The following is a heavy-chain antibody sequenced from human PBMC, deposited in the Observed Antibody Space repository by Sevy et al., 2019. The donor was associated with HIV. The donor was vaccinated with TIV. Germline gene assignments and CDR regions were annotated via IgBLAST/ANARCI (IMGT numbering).Heavy chain of an antibody. Sequence: GESLKISCAASGFTFSSYSMNWVRQAPGKGLEWVSSISSSSSYIYYADSVKGRFTISRDNAKNSLYLQMNSLRAEDTAVYYCARDKIVVPGYSSIRKPPDAFDPWGQGTLVTVSS. CDR3: ARDKIVVPGYSSIRKPPDAFDP. D-gene: IGHD6-13*01. V-gene: IGHV3-21*01. J-gene: IGHJ5*02. CDR2: ISSSSSYI. CDR1: GFTFSSYS.